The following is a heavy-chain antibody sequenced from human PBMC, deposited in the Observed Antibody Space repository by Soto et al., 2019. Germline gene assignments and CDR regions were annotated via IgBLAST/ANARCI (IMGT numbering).Heavy chain of an antibody. CDR2: ISAYNGNT. CDR3: ARDPRSSGWQREGAFDI. J-gene: IGHJ3*02. Sequence: WASVKVSCKASGYTFTSYGISWVRQAPGQGLEWMGWISAYNGNTNYAQKLQGRVTMTTDTSTSTAYMELRSLRSDDTAVYYCARDPRSSGWQREGAFDIWGQGTMVTVSS. V-gene: IGHV1-18*01. D-gene: IGHD6-19*01. CDR1: GYTFTSYG.